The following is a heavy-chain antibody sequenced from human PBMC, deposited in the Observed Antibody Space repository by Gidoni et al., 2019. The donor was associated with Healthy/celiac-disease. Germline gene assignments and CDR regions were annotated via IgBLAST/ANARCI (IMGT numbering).Heavy chain of an antibody. Sequence: QVQLVQSGAEVKKPGASVKVSCKASGYTFTGYYMHWVRQAPGQGLEWMGWINPNSGGTNYAQKFQGRVTMTRDTSISTAYMELSRLRSDDTAVYYCASLFSGVTGTQGYFDYWGQGTLVTVSS. CDR1: GYTFTGYY. V-gene: IGHV1-2*02. CDR3: ASLFSGVTGTQGYFDY. J-gene: IGHJ4*02. D-gene: IGHD1-7*01. CDR2: INPNSGGT.